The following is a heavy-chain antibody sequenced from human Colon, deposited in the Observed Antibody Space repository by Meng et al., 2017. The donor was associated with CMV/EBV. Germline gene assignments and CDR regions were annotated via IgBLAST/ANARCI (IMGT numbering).Heavy chain of an antibody. Sequence: VKVSCKASGYTFTGYFIHWFRQAPGQGLEWMGWINTNSGDAYYAEKFQGRVTVTRDTSITTVYMQLGRLKSDDTAVYFCARAPYSGIHLTNDYWGQGTLVTVSS. CDR3: ARAPYSGIHLTNDY. V-gene: IGHV1-2*02. D-gene: IGHD1-26*01. J-gene: IGHJ4*02. CDR2: INTNSGDA. CDR1: GYTFTGYF.